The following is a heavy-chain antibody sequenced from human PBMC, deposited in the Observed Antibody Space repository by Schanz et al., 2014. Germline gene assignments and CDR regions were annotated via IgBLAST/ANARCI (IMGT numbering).Heavy chain of an antibody. CDR1: GGSISSFY. D-gene: IGHD3-3*01. CDR3: ARDRGYDFSFDP. CDR2: IYTSGST. Sequence: QVQLQESGPGLMRPSETLSLTCTVSGGSISSFYWGWIRQPAGKGLEWIGRIYTSGSTNYNPSLKSRVTMSLETSKNQFPLKLSSVTAADTAVYYCARDRGYDFSFDPWGQGTLVTVSS. J-gene: IGHJ5*02. V-gene: IGHV4-4*07.